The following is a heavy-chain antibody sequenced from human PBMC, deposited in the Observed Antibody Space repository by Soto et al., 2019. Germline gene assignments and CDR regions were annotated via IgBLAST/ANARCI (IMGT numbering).Heavy chain of an antibody. D-gene: IGHD2-15*01. CDR1: GYTFTSYA. J-gene: IGHJ5*02. CDR2: INAGNGNT. CDR3: GRASSPPAPSYNWFDP. V-gene: IGHV1-3*01. Sequence: ASVKVSCKASGYTFTSYAMHWVRQAPGQRLEWMGWINAGNGNTKYSQKFQGRVTITRDTSASTAYMELSSLRSEDTAVYYCGRASSPPAPSYNWFDPWGQGTLVTVSS.